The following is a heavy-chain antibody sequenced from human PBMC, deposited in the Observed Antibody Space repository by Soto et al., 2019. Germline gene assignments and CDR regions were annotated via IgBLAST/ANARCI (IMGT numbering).Heavy chain of an antibody. CDR1: GSSISSHY. V-gene: IGHV4-59*11. D-gene: IGHD3-10*01. CDR3: AKGDTNMVPDY. J-gene: IGHJ4*02. CDR2: IYYSGNT. Sequence: SETLSLTCTVSGSSISSHYWYWIRQPPGKGLEWIGYIYYSGNTNYNPSLMSRVTLSVDASKNQFSLKLTSVTAADTAVYYCAKGDTNMVPDYWGQGRLVSVSS.